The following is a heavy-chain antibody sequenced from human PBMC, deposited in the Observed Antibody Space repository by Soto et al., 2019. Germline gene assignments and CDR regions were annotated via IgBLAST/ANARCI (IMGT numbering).Heavy chain of an antibody. Sequence: QVHLQQWGAGLLKPSETLSLTCAVYGGSFSGYYWSWIRQPPGKGLEWIGEINHSGSTNYNPSLKSRVTISVDTSKNQFSLNLSSVTAADTAVYYCARQTGTTGGWFDPWGQGTLVTVSS. CDR1: GGSFSGYY. CDR3: ARQTGTTGGWFDP. D-gene: IGHD1-1*01. J-gene: IGHJ5*02. V-gene: IGHV4-34*01. CDR2: INHSGST.